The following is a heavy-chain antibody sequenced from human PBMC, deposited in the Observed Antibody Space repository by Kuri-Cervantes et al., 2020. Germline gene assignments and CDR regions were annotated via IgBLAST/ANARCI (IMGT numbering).Heavy chain of an antibody. D-gene: IGHD7-27*01. V-gene: IGHV3-30*18. CDR2: ISYDGSNE. CDR3: AKDWGNWGCGYYFDY. CDR1: GFTFSSYA. Sequence: GGSLRLSCAASGFTFSSYAMSWVRQAPGKGLEWVAVISYDGSNEYYADSVKGRFTISRDNSKNTLYLQLNSLRAEDTAMYYCAKDWGNWGCGYYFDYWGQGTLVTVSS. J-gene: IGHJ4*02.